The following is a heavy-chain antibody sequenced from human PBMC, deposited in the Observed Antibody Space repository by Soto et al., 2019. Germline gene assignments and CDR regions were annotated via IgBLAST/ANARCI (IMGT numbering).Heavy chain of an antibody. D-gene: IGHD3-22*01. CDR2: ISGSDGIT. Sequence: GGSLRLSCAASGFTFSSYAMTWVRQAPGKGLEWVSAISGSDGITYYADSVKGRFTISRDNSKNKLYLQMNSLRADDTAVYYCAKATSRGSSGLPGSWGQGTLVTVSS. J-gene: IGHJ5*02. CDR1: GFTFSSYA. V-gene: IGHV3-23*01. CDR3: AKATSRGSSGLPGS.